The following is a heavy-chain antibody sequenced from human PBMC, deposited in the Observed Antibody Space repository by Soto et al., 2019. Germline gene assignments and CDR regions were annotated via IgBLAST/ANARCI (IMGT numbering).Heavy chain of an antibody. CDR3: TTVSVGYYYYYMDV. CDR1: GFTFSNAW. Sequence: GGSLRLSCAASGFTFSNAWMSWVRQAPGKGLEWVGRIKSKTDGGTIDYAAPVKGRFTISRDDSKNTLYLQMNSLKTEDTAVYYCTTVSVGYYYYYMDVWGKGTTVTVSS. D-gene: IGHD2-2*01. V-gene: IGHV3-15*01. CDR2: IKSKTDGGTI. J-gene: IGHJ6*03.